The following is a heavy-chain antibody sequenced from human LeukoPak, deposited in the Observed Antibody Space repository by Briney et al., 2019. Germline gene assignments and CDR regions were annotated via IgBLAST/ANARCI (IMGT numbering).Heavy chain of an antibody. J-gene: IGHJ3*02. D-gene: IGHD5-12*01. CDR3: ARWDTGYYGDAFDI. CDR1: GGTFSSYA. V-gene: IGHV1-69*04. Sequence: GASVKVSCKASGGTFSSYAISWVRQAPGQGLEWMGRIIPILGIANYAQKFQGRVTITADKSTSTAYVELSSLTSEDTAVYYCARWDTGYYGDAFDIWGQGTMVTVSS. CDR2: IIPILGIA.